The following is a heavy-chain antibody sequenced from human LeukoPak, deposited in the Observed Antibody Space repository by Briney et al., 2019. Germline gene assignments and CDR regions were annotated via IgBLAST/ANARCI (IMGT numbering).Heavy chain of an antibody. V-gene: IGHV3-7*01. Sequence: GGSLRLSCAASGFSFSTYWMSWVRQAPGKGLEWVANIKEDGSDKNYVDSVKGRFTIARDNAKNYVYLQMKSLRAEDTAVCYCARDRGFDNFDYWGQGTLVTVSS. J-gene: IGHJ4*02. CDR1: GFSFSTYW. D-gene: IGHD3-9*01. CDR2: IKEDGSDK. CDR3: ARDRGFDNFDY.